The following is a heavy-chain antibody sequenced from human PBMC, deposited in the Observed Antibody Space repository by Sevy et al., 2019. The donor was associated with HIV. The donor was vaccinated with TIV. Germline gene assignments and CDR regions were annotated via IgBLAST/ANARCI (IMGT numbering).Heavy chain of an antibody. CDR1: GFTFSGYY. CDR3: ARGGGGDYYFDYGMDV. CDR2: ISYDGSNK. Sequence: GGSLRLSCAASGFTFSGYYMHWVRQAPGKGLEWVAGISYDGSNKYYVDSVKGRFTISRDNSKNTLYLQMSSLRAEDTAVYYCARGGGGDYYFDYGMDVWGQGTTVTVSS. V-gene: IGHV3-30-3*01. D-gene: IGHD2-21*01. J-gene: IGHJ6*02.